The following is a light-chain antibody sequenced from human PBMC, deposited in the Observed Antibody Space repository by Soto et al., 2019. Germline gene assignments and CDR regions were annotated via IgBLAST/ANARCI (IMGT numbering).Light chain of an antibody. CDR3: CSYAGKSTYV. CDR2: EGN. V-gene: IGLV2-23*01. CDR1: SSDVGRYNL. Sequence: QSVLTQPASVSGSPGQSITISCTGTSSDVGRYNLVSWYQQHPGKAPKLMIYEGNKRPSGVSNRFSGSKSGNTASLTISGLQDEDEADYYCCSYAGKSTYVFGTGTKLTVL. J-gene: IGLJ1*01.